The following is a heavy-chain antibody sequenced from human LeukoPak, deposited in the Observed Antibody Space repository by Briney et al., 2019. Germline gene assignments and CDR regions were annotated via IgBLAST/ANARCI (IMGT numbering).Heavy chain of an antibody. V-gene: IGHV5-51*01. Sequence: GESLKISCKGSRYSFTSYWIGWVRQMPGRGLEWMGIIYPGDSDTRCSPSFQGQVTISADKSITTAYVQWSSLKVSDTAMYYCARLRGSGSYLVDYWGQGTLVTVSS. CDR3: ARLRGSGSYLVDY. CDR1: RYSFTSYW. D-gene: IGHD3-10*01. CDR2: IYPGDSDT. J-gene: IGHJ4*02.